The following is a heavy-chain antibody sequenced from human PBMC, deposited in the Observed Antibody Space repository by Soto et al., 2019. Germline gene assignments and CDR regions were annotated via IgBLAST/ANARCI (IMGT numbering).Heavy chain of an antibody. Sequence: ASVKVSCKASGYTFTSYAMHWVRQAPGQRLEWMGWINAGNGNTKYSQKFQGRVTITRDTSASTAYMALSSLRSEDTAVYYCARSNDSGSYYRHWFDPWGQGTLVTVS. CDR1: GYTFTSYA. CDR2: INAGNGNT. J-gene: IGHJ5*02. CDR3: ARSNDSGSYYRHWFDP. V-gene: IGHV1-3*01. D-gene: IGHD1-26*01.